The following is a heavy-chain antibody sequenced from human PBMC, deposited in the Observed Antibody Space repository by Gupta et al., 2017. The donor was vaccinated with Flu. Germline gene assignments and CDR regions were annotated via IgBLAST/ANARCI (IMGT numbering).Heavy chain of an antibody. D-gene: IGHD3-3*01. Sequence: EVQLLESGGGLVQPGGSLRLSCAASGFTFSSYAMTWVRQAPGKGLEWGAAISGSGGSTYYADSVKGRFTISRDNSKNTLYLQMNSLRAEDTAVYYCAKTYYAFWSGYLDYWGQGTLVTVSS. J-gene: IGHJ4*02. V-gene: IGHV3-23*01. CDR1: GFTFSSYA. CDR3: AKTYYAFWSGYLDY. CDR2: ISGSGGST.